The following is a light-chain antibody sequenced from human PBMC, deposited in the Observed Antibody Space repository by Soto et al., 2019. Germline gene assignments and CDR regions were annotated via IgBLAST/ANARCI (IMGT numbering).Light chain of an antibody. CDR2: DVS. J-gene: IGLJ1*01. CDR3: SSYTSSITVV. Sequence: QSVLTQPASVSGSPGQSVTISCTGTSSDVGGYNYVSWYQQHPGKAPKLMIYDVSNRPSGVSNRFSGSKSGNTASLTISGVQAEDEYYYYCSSYTSSITVVFGTGTKLTVL. V-gene: IGLV2-14*01. CDR1: SSDVGGYNY.